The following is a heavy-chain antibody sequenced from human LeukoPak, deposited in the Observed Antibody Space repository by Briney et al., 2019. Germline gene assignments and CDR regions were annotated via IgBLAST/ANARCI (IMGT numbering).Heavy chain of an antibody. V-gene: IGHV3-21*01. CDR1: GFTFSTYT. CDR2: ISSSSRYI. CDR3: ARDPIAAVRFDY. J-gene: IGHJ4*02. D-gene: IGHD6-13*01. Sequence: GESLRLSCAASGFTFSTYTMNWLRQPPGKGLEWVSSISSSSRYIYYAHSVKGRFTISRDNSKNTLYLQMNSLRAEDTAVYYCARDPIAAVRFDYWGQGTLVTVSS.